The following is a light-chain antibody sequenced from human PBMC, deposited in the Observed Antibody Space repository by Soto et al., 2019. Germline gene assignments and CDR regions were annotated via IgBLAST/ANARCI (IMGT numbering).Light chain of an antibody. J-gene: IGKJ1*01. CDR3: MQGTYWPAT. V-gene: IGKV2-30*01. CDR1: QSLVYSNGISY. Sequence: DVVMTQSPLSLPVTLGQPASISCRSSQSLVYSNGISYLTWIQQRPGQSPRRLIYEVSNRDSGVPDRFSGSGSGTDFTLKISRVEAEDVGVYYCMQGTYWPATFGQGTKVEIK. CDR2: EVS.